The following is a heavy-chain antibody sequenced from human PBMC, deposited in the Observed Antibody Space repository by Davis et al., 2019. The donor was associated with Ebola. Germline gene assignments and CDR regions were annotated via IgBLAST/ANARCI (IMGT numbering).Heavy chain of an antibody. CDR1: GYTFTGYY. Sequence: ASVKVSCKASGYTFTGYYMHWVRQAPGQGLEWMGWINPNSGGTNYAQKFQGWVTMTRDTSISTAYMELSRLRSDDTAVYYCARRGGARYCSGGSCYDYYYYGMDVWGQGTTVTVSS. CDR2: INPNSGGT. D-gene: IGHD2-15*01. CDR3: ARRGGARYCSGGSCYDYYYYGMDV. J-gene: IGHJ6*02. V-gene: IGHV1-2*04.